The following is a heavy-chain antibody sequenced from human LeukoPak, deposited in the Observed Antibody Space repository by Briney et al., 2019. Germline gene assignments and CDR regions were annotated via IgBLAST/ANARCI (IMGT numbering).Heavy chain of an antibody. CDR3: ARGMWQGQLVDY. D-gene: IGHD6-6*01. CDR1: GYTFTSYD. J-gene: IGHJ4*02. CDR2: MNPNSGNT. Sequence: SVKVSCKASGYTFTSYDINWVRQATGQGLEWMGWMNPNSGNTGYAQKFQGRVTMTRNTSVSTAYMELSSLRSEDTAVYYCARGMWQGQLVDYWGQGTLVTVSS. V-gene: IGHV1-8*01.